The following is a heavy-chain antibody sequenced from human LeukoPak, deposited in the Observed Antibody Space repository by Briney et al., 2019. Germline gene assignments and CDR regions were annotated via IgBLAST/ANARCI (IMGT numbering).Heavy chain of an antibody. V-gene: IGHV3-30*02. CDR2: IRYDGSNK. J-gene: IGHJ5*02. D-gene: IGHD2-2*01. CDR1: GFTFSSYG. Sequence: GGSLRLSCAASGFTFSSYGMHWVRQAPGKGLEWVAFIRYDGSNKYYADSVKGRFTISRDNSKNTLFLQMNSLRAEDTAMYYCLIVVVPAAINLLNWFDPWGQGTLVTVSS. CDR3: LIVVVPAAINLLNWFDP.